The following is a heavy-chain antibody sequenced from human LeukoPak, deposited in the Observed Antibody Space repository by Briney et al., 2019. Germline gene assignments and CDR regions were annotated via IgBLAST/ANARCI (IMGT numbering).Heavy chain of an antibody. V-gene: IGHV3-23*01. Sequence: GGSLRLSCAASGFTFSSYAMSWVRQAPGKGLEWVSAISGSGGSTYYADSVKGRFTISRDNSKNTLYLQMNSLRAEDTAVYYCARDREIAVAGNWFDPWGQGTLVTVSS. D-gene: IGHD6-19*01. CDR3: ARDREIAVAGNWFDP. CDR2: ISGSGGST. CDR1: GFTFSSYA. J-gene: IGHJ5*02.